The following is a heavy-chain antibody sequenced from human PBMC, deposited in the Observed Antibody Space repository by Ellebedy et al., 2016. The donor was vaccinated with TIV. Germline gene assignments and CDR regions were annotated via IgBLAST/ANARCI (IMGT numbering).Heavy chain of an antibody. CDR2: INPNSGGT. Sequence: ASVKVSXXASGYTFTGYYMHWVRQAPGQGLEWMGWINPNSGGTNYAQKFQGRVTMTRDTSTSTVYMELSGLRSEDTAVYYCARECQVYSSGSGFPYRPHYFDYWGQGTLVTVSS. CDR1: GYTFTGYY. V-gene: IGHV1-2*02. J-gene: IGHJ4*02. CDR3: ARECQVYSSGSGFPYRPHYFDY. D-gene: IGHD6-19*01.